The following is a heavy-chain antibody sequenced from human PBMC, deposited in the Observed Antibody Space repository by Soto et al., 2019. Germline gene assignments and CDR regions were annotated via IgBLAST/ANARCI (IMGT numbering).Heavy chain of an antibody. Sequence: ASVNGSCKASGYTFTSYDINWVRQATGQGLEWMGWMNPNSGNTGYAQKFQGRVTMTRNTSISTAYMELSSLRSEDTAVYYCARGGYSYGLFLYSYYGIHVCGQG. J-gene: IGHJ6*02. D-gene: IGHD5-18*01. CDR3: ARGGYSYGLFLYSYYGIHV. CDR1: GYTFTSYD. V-gene: IGHV1-8*01. CDR2: MNPNSGNT.